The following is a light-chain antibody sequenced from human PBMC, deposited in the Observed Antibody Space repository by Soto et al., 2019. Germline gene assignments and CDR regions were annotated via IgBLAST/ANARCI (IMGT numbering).Light chain of an antibody. CDR3: QQGYSTPYN. CDR2: TAA. Sequence: IHMTQSPSSLSASVGDRVTITCRASQRITTYLHWYQQKPGKAPKLLIATAAYLQGGVPSRFSGSGSGTDFTLTITTHQPEDFATYFCQQGYSTPYNFGQGTKLEIK. CDR1: QRITTY. V-gene: IGKV1-39*01. J-gene: IGKJ2*01.